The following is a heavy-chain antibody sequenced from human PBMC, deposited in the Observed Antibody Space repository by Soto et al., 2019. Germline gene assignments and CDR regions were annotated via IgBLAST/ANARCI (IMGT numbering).Heavy chain of an antibody. D-gene: IGHD3-9*01. CDR2: IYYSGST. CDR3: ARGSYPKYYDILTGTWGFNNWFDP. Sequence: PSETLSLTCTVSGGSISSGDYYWSWIRQPPGKGLEWIGYIYYSGSTYYNPSLKSRVTISVDTSKNQFSLKLSSVTAADTAVYYCARGSYPKYYDILTGTWGFNNWFDPWGQGTLVTVSS. J-gene: IGHJ5*02. V-gene: IGHV4-30-4*01. CDR1: GGSISSGDYY.